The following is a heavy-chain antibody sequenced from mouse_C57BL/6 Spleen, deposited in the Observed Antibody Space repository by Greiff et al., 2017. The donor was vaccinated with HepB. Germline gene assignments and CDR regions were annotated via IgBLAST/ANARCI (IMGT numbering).Heavy chain of an antibody. CDR1: GFNIKDYY. D-gene: IGHD1-1*01. J-gene: IGHJ3*01. CDR3: TTGDGSSPSWFAY. V-gene: IGHV14-1*01. CDR2: IDPEDGDT. Sequence: EVQLQQSGAELVRPGASVKLSCTASGFNIKDYYMHWVKQRPEQGLEWIGRIDPEDGDTEYAPKFQGKATMTADTSSNTAYLQHSSLTSEDTAVYYCTTGDGSSPSWFAYWGQGTLVTVSA.